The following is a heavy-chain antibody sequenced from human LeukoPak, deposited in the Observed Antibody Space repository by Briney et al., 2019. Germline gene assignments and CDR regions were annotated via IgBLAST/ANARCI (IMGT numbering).Heavy chain of an antibody. CDR1: GFRFTDYS. V-gene: IGHV3-23*01. D-gene: IGHD3-10*01. J-gene: IGHJ4*02. Sequence: GGSLRLSCAASGFRFTDYSMSWVRQAPGKGLEWVAGLGRSGEYKYYADSVKGRFTISRDNSKNTLFLQMSSLRPEDTAVYYCAKDSYRSGSFYNALDYWGQGTLVTVSS. CDR2: LGRSGEYK. CDR3: AKDSYRSGSFYNALDY.